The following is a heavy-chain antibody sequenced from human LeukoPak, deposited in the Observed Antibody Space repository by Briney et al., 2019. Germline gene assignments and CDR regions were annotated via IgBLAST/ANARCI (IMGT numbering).Heavy chain of an antibody. D-gene: IGHD2-2*02. Sequence: TLSLTCTVSGGSISSGDYYWSWLRHPPGKGLEWIGYIYYSGSTYYNPSLKSRVTISVDTSKNQFSLKLSSVTAADTAVYYCARVSLDCSSTSCYTLFDYWGQGTLVTVSS. CDR2: IYYSGST. J-gene: IGHJ4*02. V-gene: IGHV4-30-4*08. CDR3: ARVSLDCSSTSCYTLFDY. CDR1: GGSISSGDYY.